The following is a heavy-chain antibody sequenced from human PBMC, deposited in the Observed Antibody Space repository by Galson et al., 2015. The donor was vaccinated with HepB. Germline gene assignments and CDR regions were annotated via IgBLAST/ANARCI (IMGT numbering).Heavy chain of an antibody. CDR3: ARDGREGQWLVLREGGYFDY. J-gene: IGHJ4*02. CDR1: GFTFSSYA. D-gene: IGHD6-19*01. V-gene: IGHV3-30-3*01. Sequence: SLRLSCAASGFTFSSYAMHWVRQAPGKGLEWVAVISYDGSNKYYADSVKGRFTISRDNSKNTLYLQMNSLRAEDTAVYYCARDGREGQWLVLREGGYFDYWGQGTLVTVSS. CDR2: ISYDGSNK.